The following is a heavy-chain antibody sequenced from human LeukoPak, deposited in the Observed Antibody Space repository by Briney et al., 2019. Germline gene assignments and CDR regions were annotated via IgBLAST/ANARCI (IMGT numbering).Heavy chain of an antibody. J-gene: IGHJ3*02. CDR1: GFTFSSYW. D-gene: IGHD3-3*01. CDR3: ARGLTIFGVVNDAFDI. CDR2: INSDGSST. V-gene: IGHV3-74*01. Sequence: QPGGSLRLSCAASGFTFSSYWMHWVRHAPGKGLVWVSLINSDGSSTIYADSVKGRFTISRDNAKNTLYLQMNSLRAEDTAVYYCARGLTIFGVVNDAFDIWGQGTMVTVSS.